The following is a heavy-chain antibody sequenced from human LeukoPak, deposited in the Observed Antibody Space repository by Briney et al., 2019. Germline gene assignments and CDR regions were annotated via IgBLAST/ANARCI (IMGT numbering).Heavy chain of an antibody. Sequence: GGSLRLSCAASGFTFSSYAMSWVRQAPGKGLEWVSAISGSVGSTYYADSVKRRFTISRDNSKNTLSLQMNSLRAEDTAVYYCATRGTYYLPHDYWGQGTVVTVSS. V-gene: IGHV3-23*01. D-gene: IGHD1-26*01. CDR3: ATRGTYYLPHDY. J-gene: IGHJ4*02. CDR1: GFTFSSYA. CDR2: ISGSVGST.